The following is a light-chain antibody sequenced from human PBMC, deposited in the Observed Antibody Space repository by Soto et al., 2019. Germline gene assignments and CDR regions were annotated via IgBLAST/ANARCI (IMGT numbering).Light chain of an antibody. J-gene: IGKJ1*01. CDR1: QSISRW. CDR2: EAS. Sequence: DIQMTQSPATLSASVGDRVTITCRASQSISRWLTWYQQKPGKAPKLLIYEASNLESGVPSRFSGSGSGTEFTLIISGLQPEDSATYYCQQYTNTNNPWMFGQGTKVDI. V-gene: IGKV1-5*01. CDR3: QQYTNTNNPWM.